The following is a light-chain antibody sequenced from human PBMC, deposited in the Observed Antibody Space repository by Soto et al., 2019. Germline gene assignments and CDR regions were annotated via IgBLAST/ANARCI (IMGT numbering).Light chain of an antibody. Sequence: DMQMTQSPSSVSASLGDRVTITCRASQDIHTWLAWYQQKPGQAPKLLIYGASHLQSWAPSRCSGSGSGTDFTRTISRLQYEDLATYYCQQANSFPFTFGPGTKVDVK. V-gene: IGKV1-12*01. CDR2: GAS. CDR3: QQANSFPFT. J-gene: IGKJ3*01. CDR1: QDIHTW.